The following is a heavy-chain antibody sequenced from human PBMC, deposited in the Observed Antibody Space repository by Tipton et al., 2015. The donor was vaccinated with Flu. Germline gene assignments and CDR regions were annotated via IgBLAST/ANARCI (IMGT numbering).Heavy chain of an antibody. CDR2: ISGSGGST. J-gene: IGHJ4*02. V-gene: IGHV3-23*01. D-gene: IGHD4-17*01. CDR3: AKAVYGDYGTFDY. Sequence: SLRLSCAASGFTFSSYAMSWVRQAPGKGLEWVSAISGSGGSTYYADSVKGRFTISRDNSKNTLYLQMSSLRAEDTAVYYCAKAVYGDYGTFDYWGQGTLVTVSS. CDR1: GFTFSSYA.